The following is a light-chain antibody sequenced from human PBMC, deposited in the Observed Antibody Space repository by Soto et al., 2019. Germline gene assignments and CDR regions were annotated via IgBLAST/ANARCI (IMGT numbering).Light chain of an antibody. V-gene: IGKV1-33*01. Sequence: DIQMTQSPSSLSASVGDRVTITCQASQDISNYLNWYQQKPGKAPKFLIYDASNLETGVPSRFSGSGSGTEFTLTISSLQPDDFATYYCQQYNSYSCTFGQGTKLEIK. J-gene: IGKJ2*02. CDR1: QDISNY. CDR2: DAS. CDR3: QQYNSYSCT.